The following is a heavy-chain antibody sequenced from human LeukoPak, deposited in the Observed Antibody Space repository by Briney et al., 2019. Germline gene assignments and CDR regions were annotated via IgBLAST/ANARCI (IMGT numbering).Heavy chain of an antibody. CDR1: GFTFSSYA. D-gene: IGHD2-2*01. J-gene: IGHJ5*02. CDR2: ISGSGGST. CDR3: AKTGIVVVPAAIDNWFDP. V-gene: IGHV3-23*01. Sequence: GSLRLSCAASGFTFSSYAMSWVRQAPGKGLEWVSAISGSGGSTYYADSVKGRFTISRDNSKNTLYLQMNSLRAEDTAVYYCAKTGIVVVPAAIDNWFDPWGQGTLVTVSS.